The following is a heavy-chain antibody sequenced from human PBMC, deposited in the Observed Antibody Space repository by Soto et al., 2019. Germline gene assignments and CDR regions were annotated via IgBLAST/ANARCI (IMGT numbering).Heavy chain of an antibody. D-gene: IGHD3-3*01. CDR3: ERDGWFCALRIPFGLDV. J-gene: IGHJ6*03. CDR2: INPNGGST. CDR1: GYANSKYY. V-gene: IGHV1-46*01. Sequence: SVKLSCKAAGYANSKYYVRWLRQTTGQGLEWMGIINPNGGSTTCAQKFQGRVTMTRDTSTSTVYMELSSLTSEDTALYYCERDGWFCALRIPFGLDVWRKGTT.